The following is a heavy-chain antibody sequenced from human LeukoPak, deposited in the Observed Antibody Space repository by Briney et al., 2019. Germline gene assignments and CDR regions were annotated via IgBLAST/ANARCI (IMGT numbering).Heavy chain of an antibody. D-gene: IGHD3-10*01. CDR2: IYHTGAT. CDR3: ARPSGNGDAFDI. V-gene: IGHV4-59*08. Sequence: SETLSLTCTVSGGSIGGDYWTWIRQPPGKGLQYIGYIYHTGATNYNPSLKSRVTMSVDTSKNQFSLKLSSVTAADTAVYYCARPSGNGDAFDIWGQGTMVTVSS. J-gene: IGHJ3*02. CDR1: GGSIGGDY.